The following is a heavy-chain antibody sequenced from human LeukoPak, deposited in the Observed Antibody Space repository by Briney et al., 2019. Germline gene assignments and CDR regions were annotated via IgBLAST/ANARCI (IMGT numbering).Heavy chain of an antibody. CDR1: GYTFTSYG. V-gene: IGHV1-46*01. CDR3: ARGDYGGTLVRDY. J-gene: IGHJ4*02. Sequence: ASVKVSCKASGYTFTSYGIGWVRQAPGQGLEWMGIINPSGGSTSYAQKFQGRVTMTRDTSTSTVYMELSSLRSEDTAVYYCARGDYGGTLVRDYWGQGTLVTVSS. D-gene: IGHD4-23*01. CDR2: INPSGGST.